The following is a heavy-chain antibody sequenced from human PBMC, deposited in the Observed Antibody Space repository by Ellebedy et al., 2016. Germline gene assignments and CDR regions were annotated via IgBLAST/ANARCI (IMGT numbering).Heavy chain of an antibody. Sequence: GESLKISXAASGFTFSSYSMNWVRQAPGKGLEWVSYISSSSSSIYNADSVKGRFTISRDNAKNSLYLQVNSLRAEDTAVYYCARRLGSSTSCFDYWGQGTLVTVSS. D-gene: IGHD2-2*01. CDR3: ARRLGSSTSCFDY. CDR1: GFTFSSYS. J-gene: IGHJ4*02. V-gene: IGHV3-48*01. CDR2: ISSSSSSI.